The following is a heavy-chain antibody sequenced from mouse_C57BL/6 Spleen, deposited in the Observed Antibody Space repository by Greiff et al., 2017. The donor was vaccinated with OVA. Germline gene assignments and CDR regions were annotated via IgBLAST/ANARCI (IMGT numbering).Heavy chain of an antibody. CDR1: GYTFTDYE. CDR2: IDPETGGT. CDR3: TSYLRVYYAMDY. V-gene: IGHV1-15*01. Sequence: QVQLQQSGAELVRPGASVTLSCKASGYTFTDYEMHWVKQTPVHGLEWIGAIDPETGGTAYNQKFKGKAILTADKSSSTAYMELRSLTSEDSAVYYCTSYLRVYYAMDYWGQGTSVTVSS. J-gene: IGHJ4*01. D-gene: IGHD5-5*01.